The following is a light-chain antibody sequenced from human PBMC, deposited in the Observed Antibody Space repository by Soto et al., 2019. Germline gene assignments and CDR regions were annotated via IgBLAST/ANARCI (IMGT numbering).Light chain of an antibody. Sequence: EIVFTQSPGTLSLSPGERATLSCRASQSVSSSYLAWYQQKPGQAPRLLIYGASSMATGIPDRFSGSGSGTDFTLTISRLXPEDFAVYYCQQYGSSPPYTFGQGTRLEIK. J-gene: IGKJ5*01. CDR1: QSVSSSY. CDR3: QQYGSSPPYT. V-gene: IGKV3-20*01. CDR2: GAS.